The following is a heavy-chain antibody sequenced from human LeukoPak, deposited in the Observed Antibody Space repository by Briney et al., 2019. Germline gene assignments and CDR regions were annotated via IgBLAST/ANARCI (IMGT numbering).Heavy chain of an antibody. V-gene: IGHV4-39*07. CDR2: VFYNGAT. CDR3: ARALSGYGSGKGYFDS. Sequence: SETLSLTCIVSGGSISSSIYYWAWVRQPPGKGLEWIGTVFYNGATQYSPSLRSRVTISIDTSTNQFSLKLTSVTAADTAIYYCARALSGYGSGKGYFDSWGQGTLVTVPS. D-gene: IGHD3-10*01. J-gene: IGHJ4*02. CDR1: GGSISSSIYY.